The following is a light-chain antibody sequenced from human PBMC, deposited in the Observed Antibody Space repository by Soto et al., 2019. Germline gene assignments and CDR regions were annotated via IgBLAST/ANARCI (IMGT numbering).Light chain of an antibody. V-gene: IGKV3-20*01. Sequence: EIVLTQSPGTLSLSPGERATLSCRASQSVSNYLAWYQQKPGQAPRLLIYSASRRATGIPDRFSGSGSGTDFTLTISRLEPEDYAVYYCQQYGHSLWTFGQGTKVDI. CDR3: QQYGHSLWT. J-gene: IGKJ1*01. CDR1: QSVSNY. CDR2: SAS.